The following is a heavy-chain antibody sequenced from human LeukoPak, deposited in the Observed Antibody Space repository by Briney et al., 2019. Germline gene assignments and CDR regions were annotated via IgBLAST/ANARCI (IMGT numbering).Heavy chain of an antibody. D-gene: IGHD3-22*01. CDR1: GGSFSGYY. CDR2: INHSGST. Sequence: SETLSLTRAVYGGSFSGYYWSWIRQPPGKGLEWIGEINHSGSTNYNPSLKSRVTISVDTSKNQFSLKLSSVTAADTAVYYCARGGVTNDSSGYYYRLDYWGQGTLVTVSS. J-gene: IGHJ4*02. CDR3: ARGGVTNDSSGYYYRLDY. V-gene: IGHV4-34*01.